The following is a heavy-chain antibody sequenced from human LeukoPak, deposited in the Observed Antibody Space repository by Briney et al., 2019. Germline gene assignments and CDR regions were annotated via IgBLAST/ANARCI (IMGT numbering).Heavy chain of an antibody. CDR2: IYSGGST. Sequence: QPGGSLRLSCAASGFTFSTYWMSWVRQAPGKGLEWVSVIYSGGSTYYADSVKGRFTISRDNSKNTLYLQMNSLRAEDTAVYYCARDLPYGRCLDVWGQGTTVTVSS. CDR3: ARDLPYGRCLDV. J-gene: IGHJ6*02. V-gene: IGHV3-66*01. CDR1: GFTFSTYW. D-gene: IGHD2-8*02.